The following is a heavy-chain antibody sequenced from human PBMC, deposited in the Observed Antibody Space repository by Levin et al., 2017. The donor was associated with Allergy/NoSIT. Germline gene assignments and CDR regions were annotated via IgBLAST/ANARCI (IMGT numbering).Heavy chain of an antibody. CDR3: AKEFVGPTDY. D-gene: IGHD3-16*01. V-gene: IGHV3-74*01. J-gene: IGHJ4*02. CDR2: INEDGTTT. Sequence: PGGSLRLSCAGSGFTFSFFWMHWVRQVPGKGLVWVSRINEDGTTTNYADSVKGRFTISRDNSKNTPYLQMNSLRVEDPAVYYCAKEFVGPTDYWDQRTLVNVSS. CDR1: GFTFSFFW.